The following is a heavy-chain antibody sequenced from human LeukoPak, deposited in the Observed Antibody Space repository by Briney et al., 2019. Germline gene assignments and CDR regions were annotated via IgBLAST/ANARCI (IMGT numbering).Heavy chain of an antibody. Sequence: ESGPTLVNPTQTLTVTCTFSGFSLNTGGVGVGWIRQPPGKALEWLVVIYWNDDKRYSPSLKSRLTITKDTSKNQVVFTMTNMDPVDTATYYCAHTPGGYCGGGRCYTPYHFDYWGQGTLVTVSS. J-gene: IGHJ4*02. D-gene: IGHD2-15*01. CDR1: GFSLNTGGVG. CDR3: AHTPGGYCGGGRCYTPYHFDY. CDR2: IYWNDDK. V-gene: IGHV2-5*01.